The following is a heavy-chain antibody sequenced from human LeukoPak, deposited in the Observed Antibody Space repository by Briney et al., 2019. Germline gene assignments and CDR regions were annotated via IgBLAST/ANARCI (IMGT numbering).Heavy chain of an antibody. CDR3: AKEGVAGSGSISYFDY. CDR2: ISYDGSNK. D-gene: IGHD6-19*01. Sequence: GGSLRLSCAASGFSFSSYGMHWGRQAPGKGLEWVGVISYDGSNKYYADSVKGRFTISRDNSKNTLYLQMNSLRAEDTAVYYCAKEGVAGSGSISYFDYWGQGTLVTVSS. J-gene: IGHJ4*02. V-gene: IGHV3-30*18. CDR1: GFSFSSYG.